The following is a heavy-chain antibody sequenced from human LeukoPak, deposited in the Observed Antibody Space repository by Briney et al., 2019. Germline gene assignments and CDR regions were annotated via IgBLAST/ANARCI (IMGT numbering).Heavy chain of an antibody. J-gene: IGHJ4*02. CDR1: GFTVSSNY. CDR2: IYSGGST. CDR3: AKEFTNYDFWSGYSNRPFGY. Sequence: GGSLRLSCTPSGFTVSSNYMSWVRQAPGKGLEWVSVIYSGGSTYYADSVKGRFTISRDNSKNTLYLQMNSLRAEDTAVYYCAKEFTNYDFWSGYSNRPFGYWGQGTLVTASS. D-gene: IGHD3-3*01. V-gene: IGHV3-66*01.